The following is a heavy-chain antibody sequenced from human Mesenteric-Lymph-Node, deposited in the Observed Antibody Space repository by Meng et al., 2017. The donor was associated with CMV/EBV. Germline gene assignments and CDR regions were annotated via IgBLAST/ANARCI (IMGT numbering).Heavy chain of an antibody. CDR1: GFSLSTSGVG. J-gene: IGHJ3*02. V-gene: IGHV2-5*01. D-gene: IGHD6-19*01. CDR2: IYWNDDK. CDR3: AHMGQWLGDDAFDI. Sequence: SGPTLVKPTQTLTLTCTFSGFSLSTSGVGVGWIRQPPGMALEWLALIYWNDDKRYSPSLKSRLTITKDTSKNQVVLTMTNMDPVDTATYYCAHMGQWLGDDAFDIWGQGTMVTVSS.